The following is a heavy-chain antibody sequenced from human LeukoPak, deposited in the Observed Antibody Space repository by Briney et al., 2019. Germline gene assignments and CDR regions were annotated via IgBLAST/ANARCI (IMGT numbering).Heavy chain of an antibody. CDR2: INAGNGNT. J-gene: IGHJ4*02. CDR1: GYTFTSYA. CDR3: ARDAPYYYGEGGGFDY. Sequence: ASVKVSCKASGYTFTSYAMHWVRQAPGQRLEWMGWINAGNGNTKYSQKFQGRVTITRDTSASTAYMELSSLRSEDTAVYYCARDAPYYYGEGGGFDYWGQGTLVTVSS. D-gene: IGHD3-10*01. V-gene: IGHV1-3*01.